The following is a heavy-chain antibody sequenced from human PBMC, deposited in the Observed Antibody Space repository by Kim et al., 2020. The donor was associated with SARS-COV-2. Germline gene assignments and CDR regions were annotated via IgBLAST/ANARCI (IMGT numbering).Heavy chain of an antibody. Sequence: GGSLRLSCSAPQISLINYAMTWVRQAPGKGLEWVSSISAAGPGTYYADSVKGRFTISRVRSKNTIYLQMDTLRAEDTAVYFCAKVTRDIVVVPASLLGYYYYGLDVWGQGTTVTVSS. CDR3: AKVTRDIVVVPASLLGYYYYGLDV. CDR2: ISAAGPGT. J-gene: IGHJ6*02. V-gene: IGHV3-23*01. D-gene: IGHD2-2*01. CDR1: QISLINYA.